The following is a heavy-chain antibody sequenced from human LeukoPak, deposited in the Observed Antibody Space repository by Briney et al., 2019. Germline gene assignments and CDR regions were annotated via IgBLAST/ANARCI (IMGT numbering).Heavy chain of an antibody. V-gene: IGHV4-4*07. D-gene: IGHD5-24*01. Sequence: PSETLSLTCTVSGGSVSGYYWSWIRQSAGKGLEWIGRIYSSGSTNYNPSLKGRVSMSVDTSKNQFSLKLNSVTAADTAVYFCAREKMAGVPLFDYWGQGTLVTVSS. CDR1: GGSVSGYY. CDR2: IYSSGST. J-gene: IGHJ4*02. CDR3: AREKMAGVPLFDY.